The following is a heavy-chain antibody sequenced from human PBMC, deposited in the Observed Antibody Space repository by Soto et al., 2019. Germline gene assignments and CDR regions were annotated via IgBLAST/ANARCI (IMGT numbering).Heavy chain of an antibody. J-gene: IGHJ4*02. V-gene: IGHV1-2*04. CDR3: ARTLRKTTHFDY. Sequence: ASLKASCKASGYTLTGYITHLARQAPGQGLEWMGWINPNSGGTNYAQKFQGWVTMTRDTPISTAYMELSRLRSDDTAMYYCARTLRKTTHFDYWGQGTLVTVSS. D-gene: IGHD1-1*01. CDR1: GYTLTGYI. CDR2: INPNSGGT.